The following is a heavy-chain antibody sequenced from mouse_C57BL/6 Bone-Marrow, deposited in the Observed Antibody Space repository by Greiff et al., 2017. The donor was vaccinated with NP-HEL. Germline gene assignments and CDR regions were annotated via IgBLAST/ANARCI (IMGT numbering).Heavy chain of an antibody. J-gene: IGHJ1*03. Sequence: EVKLMESGGGFVKPGGSLKLSCAASGFSFSDYGMHCVRQAPAKGLVWVAYISSGSSTIYYADTVKGRFTISRDHAKNTMFLQMTSLRSEHTAMYYCASDYARGYVDVWGTGTTVTVSS. CDR1: GFSFSDYG. V-gene: IGHV5-17*01. D-gene: IGHD2-13*01. CDR2: ISSGSSTI. CDR3: ASDYARGYVDV.